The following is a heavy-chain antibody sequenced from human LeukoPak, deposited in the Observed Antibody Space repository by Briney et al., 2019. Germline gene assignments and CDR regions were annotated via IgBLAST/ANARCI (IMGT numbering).Heavy chain of an antibody. Sequence: GASVKVSCKASGYTFTSYGISWVRQATGQGLEWMGWMNPNSGNTGYAQKFQGRVTMTRNTSISTAYMELSSLRSEDTAVYYCARYRYVRILQNWFDPWGQGTLVTVSS. J-gene: IGHJ5*02. V-gene: IGHV1-8*02. CDR1: GYTFTSYG. CDR3: ARYRYVRILQNWFDP. CDR2: MNPNSGNT. D-gene: IGHD2-15*01.